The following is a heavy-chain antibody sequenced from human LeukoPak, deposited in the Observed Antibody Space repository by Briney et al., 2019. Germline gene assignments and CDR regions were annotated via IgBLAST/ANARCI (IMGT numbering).Heavy chain of an antibody. CDR3: ARDNWGIDY. D-gene: IGHD7-27*01. CDR2: INRDGSST. Sequence: GGSLRLSCAASGFTFSSYSMNWVRQAPGKGLVWVSHINRDGSSTSYADSVKGRFTISRDNAKNTLYLQMNSLRAEDTAVYYCARDNWGIDYWGQGTLVTVSS. V-gene: IGHV3-74*01. J-gene: IGHJ4*02. CDR1: GFTFSSYS.